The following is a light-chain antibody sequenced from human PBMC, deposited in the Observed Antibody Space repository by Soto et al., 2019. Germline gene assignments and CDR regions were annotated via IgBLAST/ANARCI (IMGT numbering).Light chain of an antibody. Sequence: EIVLTQSPGTLSLSPGERATLSCRASQSVSSSYLAWYQQKVGQAPRLLIYGASTRATGLPARFSGSGSGTEFTLTIRSLQSEDFAVYYCQQYNDWPQTFGQGTKVDIK. CDR1: QSVSSSY. V-gene: IGKV3-15*01. CDR3: QQYNDWPQT. J-gene: IGKJ1*01. CDR2: GAS.